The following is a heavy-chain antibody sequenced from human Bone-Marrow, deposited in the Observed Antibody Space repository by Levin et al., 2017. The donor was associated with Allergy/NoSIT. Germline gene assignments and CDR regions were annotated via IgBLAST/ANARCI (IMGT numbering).Heavy chain of an antibody. J-gene: IGHJ6*02. CDR2: MNPNTGNT. V-gene: IGHV1-8*01. CDR1: GNTFRTGD. CDR3: ARFECTHGICITRNYGMDV. D-gene: IGHD3-3*01. Sequence: PTASVKVSCQDSGNTFRTGDINWVRQATGQGLEWMGWMNPNTGNTGYAQKFQGRVSMTRNTSISTAYMELSSLTSDDTAVYYCARFECTHGICITRNYGMDVWGQGTTVTVSS.